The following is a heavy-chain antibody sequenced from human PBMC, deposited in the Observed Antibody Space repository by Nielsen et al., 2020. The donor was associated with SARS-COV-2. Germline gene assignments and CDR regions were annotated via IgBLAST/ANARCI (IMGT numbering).Heavy chain of an antibody. J-gene: IGHJ4*02. CDR2: INPSGAST. D-gene: IGHD3-3*01. CDR1: GYSFTKYY. CDR3: ARDGLRITIFGVVDYFDY. V-gene: IGHV1-46*01. Sequence: ASVKVSCKASGYSFTKYYMHWVRQAPGQGLEWMGIINPSGASTSYTQKFQGRVTMTRDTSTSTVYMELSSLRSEDTAVYYCARDGLRITIFGVVDYFDYWGQGTLVTVSS.